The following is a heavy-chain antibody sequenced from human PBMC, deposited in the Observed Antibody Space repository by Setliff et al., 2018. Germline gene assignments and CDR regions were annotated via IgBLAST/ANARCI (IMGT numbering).Heavy chain of an antibody. J-gene: IGHJ4*02. CDR3: ARVDYGSGSYPSD. CDR1: GGSISRYY. CDR2: IHPSGST. Sequence: SETLSLTCTVSGGSISRYYWSWIRQPPGKGLEWIAYIHPSGSTSYNPSLKSRVTISVDTSKNQFSLKLTSVAAAGTAVYYCARVDYGSGSYPSDWGQGALVTVSS. D-gene: IGHD3-10*01. V-gene: IGHV4-4*08.